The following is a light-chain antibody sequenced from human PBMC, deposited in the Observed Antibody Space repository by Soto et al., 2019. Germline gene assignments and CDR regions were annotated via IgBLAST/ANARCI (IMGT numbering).Light chain of an antibody. Sequence: AIQMTQSPSSLSASVGDRVTITCRASQGIRNDLGWYQQRPGKTPKLLIYAASSLQSGVPSRFSGSGSGTDFTLTIASLQPEDFATYYCLQDYNYPLTFGPGSKVDIK. CDR3: LQDYNYPLT. CDR2: AAS. CDR1: QGIRND. V-gene: IGKV1-6*01. J-gene: IGKJ3*01.